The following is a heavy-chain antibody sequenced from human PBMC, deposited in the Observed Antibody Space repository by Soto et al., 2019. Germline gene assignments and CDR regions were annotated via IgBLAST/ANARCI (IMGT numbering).Heavy chain of an antibody. J-gene: IGHJ6*02. CDR1: GYTFTSYG. D-gene: IGHD1-26*01. CDR2: ISAYNGNI. CDR3: ARVVGARARRYYGMDV. Sequence: ASVKVSCKASGYTFTSYGISWVRQAPGQGLEWMGWISAYNGNINYAQKLQGRVTMTTDTSTSTAYMELRSLRSDDTAVYYCARVVGARARRYYGMDVWGQATTVTVSS. V-gene: IGHV1-18*01.